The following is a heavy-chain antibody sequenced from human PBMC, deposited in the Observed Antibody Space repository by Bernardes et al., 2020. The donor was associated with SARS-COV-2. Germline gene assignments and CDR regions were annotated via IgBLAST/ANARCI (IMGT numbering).Heavy chain of an antibody. D-gene: IGHD1-26*01. CDR3: AKKGSTGIGRGSFYYLDS. J-gene: IGHJ4*02. Sequence: SMSLYSAPSGVPFSTYAISWVRQSPGKGLEWVSVISPTSSHTFYADSVNGRFRISRENFKNTVYLHMNGLRADDTATYYCAKKGSTGIGRGSFYYLDSWGQGTLVTVAS. V-gene: IGHV3-23*01. CDR1: GVPFSTYA. CDR2: ISPTSSHT.